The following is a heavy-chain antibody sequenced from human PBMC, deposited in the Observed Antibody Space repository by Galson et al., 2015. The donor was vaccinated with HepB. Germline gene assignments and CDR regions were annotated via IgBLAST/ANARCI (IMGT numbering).Heavy chain of an antibody. CDR3: ARAHDFWSGYYYYYMDV. CDR2: IYTSGST. Sequence: SETLSLTCTVSGGSISSYYWSWIRQPAGKGLEWIGRIYTSGSTNYNPSLKSRVTMSVDTSKNQFSLKLSSVTAADTAVCYCARAHDFWSGYYYYYMDVWGKGTTVTVSS. J-gene: IGHJ6*03. V-gene: IGHV4-4*07. CDR1: GGSISSYY. D-gene: IGHD3-3*01.